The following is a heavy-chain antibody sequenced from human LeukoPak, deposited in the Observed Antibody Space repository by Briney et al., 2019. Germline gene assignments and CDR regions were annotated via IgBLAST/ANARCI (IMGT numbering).Heavy chain of an antibody. CDR3: ATPLDYYDSSGYHQGGD. CDR2: INEDGSIT. Sequence: GGSLRLSCAVSGFTFRTYWMHWVRQVPGEGLVWVSRINEDGSITNYADSVKGRFSISRDNAKNSLYLQMNSLRAEDTAVYHCATPLDYYDSSGYHQGGDWGQGTLVTVSS. D-gene: IGHD3-22*01. J-gene: IGHJ4*02. CDR1: GFTFRTYW. V-gene: IGHV3-74*01.